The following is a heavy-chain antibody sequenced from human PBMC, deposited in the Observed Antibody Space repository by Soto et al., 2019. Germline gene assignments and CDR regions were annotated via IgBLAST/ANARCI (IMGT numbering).Heavy chain of an antibody. CDR2: ISSSGSTI. V-gene: IGHV3-11*04. CDR3: ARDQYCSSTSCYRGAFDI. Sequence: QVQLVESGGGLVKPGGSLRLSCAASGFTFSDYYMSWIRQAPGKGLEWVSYISSSGSTIYYADSVKGRFTISRDNAKNSLYLQMNSLRAEDTAVYYCARDQYCSSTSCYRGAFDIWGQGTMVTVSS. J-gene: IGHJ3*02. CDR1: GFTFSDYY. D-gene: IGHD2-2*02.